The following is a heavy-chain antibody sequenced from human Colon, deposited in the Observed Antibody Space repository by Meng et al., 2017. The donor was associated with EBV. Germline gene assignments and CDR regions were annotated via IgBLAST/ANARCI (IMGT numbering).Heavy chain of an antibody. D-gene: IGHD4-17*01. V-gene: IGHV3-21*02. CDR2: ISGSSSYI. J-gene: IGHJ4*02. Sequence: VQLVESGGGLVKPGGSLRLSCAASGFTLSNYHMKWVRQAPGKGLEWVSSISGSSSYIYYADSVKGRFTISRDNAKNSLYLQMNSLRAEDTAVYYCARGGDDYGDYGVDYWGQGTLVTASS. CDR3: ARGGDDYGDYGVDY. CDR1: GFTLSNYH.